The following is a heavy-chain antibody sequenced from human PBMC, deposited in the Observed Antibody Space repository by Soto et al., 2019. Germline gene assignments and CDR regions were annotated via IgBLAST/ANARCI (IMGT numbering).Heavy chain of an antibody. CDR1: GYTFTTYW. CDR3: VRLGEALGCSAKNCYTP. J-gene: IGHJ4*02. D-gene: IGHD2-2*02. CDR2: IYPGDSDT. V-gene: IGHV5-51*01. Sequence: GESLKISCKGSGYTFTTYWIGWVRQMPGKRLEWMGIIYPGDSDTRYSPSFQGQVTMSADKSISTAYLQWSSLKASDSAMYYCVRLGEALGCSAKNCYTPWGQGTQVTVYS.